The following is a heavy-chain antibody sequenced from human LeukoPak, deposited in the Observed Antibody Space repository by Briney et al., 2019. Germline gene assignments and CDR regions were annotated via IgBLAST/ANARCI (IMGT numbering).Heavy chain of an antibody. CDR2: INWNGGST. CDR3: AREGGSSVRYYYYYYMDV. D-gene: IGHD6-6*01. J-gene: IGHJ6*03. CDR1: GFTFDDYG. V-gene: IGHV3-20*04. Sequence: GGSLRLSCAASGFTFDDYGMSWVRQAPGKGLEWVSGINWNGGSTGYADSVKGRFTISRDNAKNSLYLQMNSLRAEDTALYYCAREGGSSVRYYYYYYMDVWGKGTTVTVSS.